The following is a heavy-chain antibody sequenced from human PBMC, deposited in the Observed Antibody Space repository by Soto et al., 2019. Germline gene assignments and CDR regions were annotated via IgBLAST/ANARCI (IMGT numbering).Heavy chain of an antibody. D-gene: IGHD3-10*01. V-gene: IGHV3-33*01. CDR1: GFTFSSYG. CDR3: ARLSPWFGELLGIDY. J-gene: IGHJ4*02. CDR2: IWYDGSNK. Sequence: GGSLRLSCAASGFTFSSYGMHWVRQAPGKGLEWVAVIWYDGSNKYYADSVKGRFTISRDNSKNTLYLQMNSLRAEDTAVYYCARLSPWFGELLGIDYWGQGTLVTVSS.